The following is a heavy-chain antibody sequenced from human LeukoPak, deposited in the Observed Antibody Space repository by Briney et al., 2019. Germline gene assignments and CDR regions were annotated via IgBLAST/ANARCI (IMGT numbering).Heavy chain of an antibody. V-gene: IGHV4-39*01. J-gene: IGHJ4*02. CDR2: IYYSGST. CDR3: ASPRDILTGYYFY. Sequence: SETLSLTCTVSGGSISSSSYYWGWIRQPPGKGLEWIGSIYYSGSTYYNPSLKSRVTISVDTSKNQFSLKLSSVTAADTAVYYCASPRDILTGYYFYWGQGTLVTVSS. CDR1: GGSISSSSYY. D-gene: IGHD3-9*01.